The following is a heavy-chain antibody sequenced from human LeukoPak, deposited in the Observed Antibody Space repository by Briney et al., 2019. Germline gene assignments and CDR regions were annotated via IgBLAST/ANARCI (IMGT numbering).Heavy chain of an antibody. V-gene: IGHV3-30-3*01. D-gene: IGHD6-19*01. CDR1: GFTFSSYA. J-gene: IGHJ4*02. Sequence: GGSLRLSCAASGFTFSSYAMHWVRQAPGKGLEWVAVISYDGSNKYYADSVKGRFTISRDNSKNTLYLQMNSLRAEDTAVYYCAKDLSLRSSDWYPGFDYWGQGTLVTVSS. CDR2: ISYDGSNK. CDR3: AKDLSLRSSDWYPGFDY.